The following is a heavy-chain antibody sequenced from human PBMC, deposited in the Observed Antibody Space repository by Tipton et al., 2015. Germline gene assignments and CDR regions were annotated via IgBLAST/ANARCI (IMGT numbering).Heavy chain of an antibody. D-gene: IGHD6-19*01. V-gene: IGHV3-33*01. J-gene: IGHJ4*02. Sequence: SLRLSCAASGFTFSNCGMHWVRQAPGKGLEWVALIWHDGTNKYYADSVKGRFTISRDDSKNTLYLQMDSLRVEDTAVYYCAREAKREAIAVPEGFDYWGQGTLVTVSS. CDR3: AREAKREAIAVPEGFDY. CDR2: IWHDGTNK. CDR1: GFTFSNCG.